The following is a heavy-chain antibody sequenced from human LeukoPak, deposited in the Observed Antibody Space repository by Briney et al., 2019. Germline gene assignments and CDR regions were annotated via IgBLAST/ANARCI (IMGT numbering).Heavy chain of an antibody. CDR1: GFTFSSYG. CDR2: ISYDGSNK. J-gene: IGHJ4*02. CDR3: ARGATYSSDFDY. V-gene: IGHV3-30*03. D-gene: IGHD6-19*01. Sequence: PGGSLRLSCAASGFTFSSYGMHWVRQAPGKGLEWVAVISYDGSNKYYADSVKGRFTISRDNSKNTLYLQMNSLRAEDTAVYYCARGATYSSDFDYWGQGTLVTVSS.